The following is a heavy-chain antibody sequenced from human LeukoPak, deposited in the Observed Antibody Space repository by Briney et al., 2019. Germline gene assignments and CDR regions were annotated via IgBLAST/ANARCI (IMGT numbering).Heavy chain of an antibody. D-gene: IGHD3-9*01. V-gene: IGHV4-4*07. J-gene: IGHJ6*03. Sequence: SETLSLTCTVSGGSISSYYWSWIRQPAGKGLEWIGRIYTSGSTNYNPSLKSRVTMSVDTSKNQFSLKLSSVTAADTAVYYCARGSGALRYFDWSSYYYYMDVWGKGTTVTISS. CDR3: ARGSGALRYFDWSSYYYYMDV. CDR2: IYTSGST. CDR1: GGSISSYY.